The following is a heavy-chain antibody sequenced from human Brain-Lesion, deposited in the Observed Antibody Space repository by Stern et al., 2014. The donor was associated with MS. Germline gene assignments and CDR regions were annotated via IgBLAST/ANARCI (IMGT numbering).Heavy chain of an antibody. V-gene: IGHV2-70*01. J-gene: IGHJ4*02. CDR3: ARMRYSGDYFIDY. D-gene: IGHD5-12*01. Sequence: QVTLRESGPALVKPTQSLTLTCTFSGFSLSNPGVGVTWIRQPPGKALEWLALVDWDDEKYYSTSLKTRLSIFKDTSKNQVVLTMTNMDPVDTATYYCARMRYSGDYFIDYWGQGTLVTVSS. CDR2: VDWDDEK. CDR1: GFSLSNPGVG.